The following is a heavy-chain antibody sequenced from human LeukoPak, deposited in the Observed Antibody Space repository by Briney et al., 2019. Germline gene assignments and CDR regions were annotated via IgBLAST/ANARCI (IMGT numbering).Heavy chain of an antibody. D-gene: IGHD2-2*01. V-gene: IGHV3-21*01. CDR1: GFTFSTYN. CDR2: ISGSSSYI. CDR3: ARGDGREYQLLPADY. J-gene: IGHJ4*02. Sequence: GGSLRLSCAASGFTFSTYNMNWVRQAPGKGLEWVSSISGSSSYIYYADSVKGRFSISRDNAKNSLYLQMNSLRAEDTAVYYCARGDGREYQLLPADYWGQGTLVTVSS.